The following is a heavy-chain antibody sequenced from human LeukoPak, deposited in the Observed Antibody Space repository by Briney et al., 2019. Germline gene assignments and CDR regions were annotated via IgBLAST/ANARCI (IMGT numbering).Heavy chain of an antibody. D-gene: IGHD6-13*01. CDR1: GGSISSYY. J-gene: IGHJ4*02. CDR2: IYYSGST. V-gene: IGHV4-59*01. CDR3: ARIAAAGDYFDY. Sequence: SETLSLTCTVSGGSISSYYWSWIRQPPGKGLGWIGYIYYSGSTNYNPSLKSRVTISVDTSKNQFSLKLSSVTAADTAVYYCARIAAAGDYFDYWGQGTLVTVSS.